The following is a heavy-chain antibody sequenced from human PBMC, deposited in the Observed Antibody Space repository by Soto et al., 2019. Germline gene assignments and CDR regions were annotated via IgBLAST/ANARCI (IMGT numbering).Heavy chain of an antibody. CDR2: ISPSGDST. CDR3: ERGRDSSPPWYFDL. J-gene: IGHJ2*01. Sequence: ASVKVSCKASGYTFTSYHMHWVRQAPGQGPEWMGVISPSGDSTSYAQRFQGRVTMTRDTSARTVYMELSSLRSEDTAVYYCERGRDSSPPWYFDLWGRGTLVTVPS. V-gene: IGHV1-46*01. D-gene: IGHD6-13*01. CDR1: GYTFTSYH.